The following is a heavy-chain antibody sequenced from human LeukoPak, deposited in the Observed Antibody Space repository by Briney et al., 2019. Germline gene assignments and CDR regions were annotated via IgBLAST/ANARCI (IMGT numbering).Heavy chain of an antibody. Sequence: GGSLRLSCVASGFNFRNSRMTWVRQAPGKELEWVANIKQDGTKTYYADSVKGRFTISRDNAKNSLYLQMNSLRVEDTAVYYCATAEYTMALDYWGQGALITVSS. D-gene: IGHD3-10*01. V-gene: IGHV3-7*01. CDR2: IKQDGTKT. J-gene: IGHJ4*02. CDR3: ATAEYTMALDY. CDR1: GFNFRNSR.